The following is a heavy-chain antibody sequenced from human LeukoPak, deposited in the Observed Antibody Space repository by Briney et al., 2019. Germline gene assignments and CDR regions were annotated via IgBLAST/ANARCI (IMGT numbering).Heavy chain of an antibody. V-gene: IGHV4-59*01. CDR1: GGSMSNYY. CDR3: ARGQFYHDSTGYSD. J-gene: IGHJ4*02. CDR2: IYYSGNT. Sequence: KPSETLSLTCTVSGGSMSNYYWIWIRQPPGKGLEWIGYIYYSGNTSYNPSLKSRVTMSVDTSKNQFSLNVNSVTAADAAVYYCARGQFYHDSTGYSDWGQGTLVTVSS. D-gene: IGHD3-22*01.